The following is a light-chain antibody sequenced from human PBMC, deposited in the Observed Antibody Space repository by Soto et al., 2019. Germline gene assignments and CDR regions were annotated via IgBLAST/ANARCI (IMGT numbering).Light chain of an antibody. V-gene: IGLV2-8*01. CDR2: EVT. Sequence: QSALTQPPSASGSPRQSVTISCTGTSSDVGGYNYVSWYQQHPCKVPKLLIYEVTRRPSGVPDRFSGSKSGNTASLTVSALQAEDEAHYYCSSYAGNNVVIFGGGTQLTVL. J-gene: IGLJ2*01. CDR1: SSDVGGYNY. CDR3: SSYAGNNVVI.